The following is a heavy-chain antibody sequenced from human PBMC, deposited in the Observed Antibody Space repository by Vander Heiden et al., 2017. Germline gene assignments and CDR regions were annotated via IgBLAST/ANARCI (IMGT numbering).Heavy chain of an antibody. CDR2: ITYAGSNK. V-gene: IGHV3-30*01. CDR3: ARDEDYAYYFDY. Sequence: QVQLVESGGGVVQPGRSLRLPCAASEFTFSSSAMHWVRQAPGKGLEWVAVITYAGSNKYYADSVTGRFTISRDNSKNTLYLQMNSLRVEDTAVYYCARDEDYAYYFDYWGQGTLVTVSS. CDR1: EFTFSSSA. J-gene: IGHJ4*02. D-gene: IGHD2-2*01.